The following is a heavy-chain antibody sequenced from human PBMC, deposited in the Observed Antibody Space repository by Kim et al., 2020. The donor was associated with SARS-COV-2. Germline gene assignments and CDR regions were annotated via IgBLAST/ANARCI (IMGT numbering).Heavy chain of an antibody. D-gene: IGHD1-7*01. CDR2: IITYNGKT. V-gene: IGHV1-18*01. Sequence: ASVKVSCKASGYTFTSYSISWVRQAPGQGLEWMGWIITYNGKTNYAQKLQGRITMTTDTSTSTAYMELRSLRSDDTAVYYCVRFRGNWNYLENYWGQGTLVTVSS. CDR1: GYTFTSYS. CDR3: VRFRGNWNYLENY. J-gene: IGHJ4*02.